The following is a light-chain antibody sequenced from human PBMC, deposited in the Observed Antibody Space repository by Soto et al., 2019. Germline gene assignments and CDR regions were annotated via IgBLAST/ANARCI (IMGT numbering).Light chain of an antibody. CDR3: QHYVERSPIT. V-gene: IGKV3-20*01. Sequence: EIVMTQSPGTLSVSPGERATLFCRASQSVRSSLAWYQQKPGQAPRLLISGASSRATGIPDRFSGSGSGTDFTLTISRLEPEDFALYYCQHYVERSPITFGQGTKVDI. J-gene: IGKJ1*01. CDR2: GAS. CDR1: QSVRSS.